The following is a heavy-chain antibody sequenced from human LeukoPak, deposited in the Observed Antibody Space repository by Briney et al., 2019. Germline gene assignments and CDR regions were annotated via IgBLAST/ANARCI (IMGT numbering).Heavy chain of an antibody. Sequence: GGSLRLSCAASGFTFSSYSMNCVRQAPGKGLEWVSSISSSSSYIYYADSVKGRFTISRDNAKNSLYLQMNSLRAEDTAVYYCARVFYCSGGSCYPTVFDYWGQGTLVTVSS. CDR1: GFTFSSYS. V-gene: IGHV3-21*01. CDR3: ARVFYCSGGSCYPTVFDY. CDR2: ISSSSSYI. J-gene: IGHJ4*02. D-gene: IGHD2-15*01.